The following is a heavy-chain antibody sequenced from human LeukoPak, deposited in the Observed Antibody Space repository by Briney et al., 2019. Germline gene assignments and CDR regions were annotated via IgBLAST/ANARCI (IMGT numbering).Heavy chain of an antibody. Sequence: GGSLRLSCATSGFTFGSHAMSWVRQAPGKGLEWVSSISAGGGGTSHADSVKGRITISRDNSKNTVYLQMNSLRAEDTAVYFCVKTFQYSSNWYDYWGQGTLVTVSS. CDR2: ISAGGGGT. D-gene: IGHD6-6*01. J-gene: IGHJ5*01. CDR3: VKTFQYSSNWYDY. CDR1: GFTFGSHA. V-gene: IGHV3-23*01.